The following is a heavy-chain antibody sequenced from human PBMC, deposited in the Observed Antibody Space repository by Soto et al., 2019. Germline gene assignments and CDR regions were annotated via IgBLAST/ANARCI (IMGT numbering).Heavy chain of an antibody. Sequence: PGGSLRLSCAASGFTSRSYGMHWVRQSPCKGLEWVAVISYDGSNTYYEDSVKGRFTISRDNSKNTLYLQTNSLRAEDTAVYYCAKNRLANSPYYYYYYGMDVWGQGTTVTVSS. CDR1: GFTSRSYG. D-gene: IGHD7-27*01. J-gene: IGHJ6*02. V-gene: IGHV3-30*18. CDR3: AKNRLANSPYYYYYYGMDV. CDR2: ISYDGSNT.